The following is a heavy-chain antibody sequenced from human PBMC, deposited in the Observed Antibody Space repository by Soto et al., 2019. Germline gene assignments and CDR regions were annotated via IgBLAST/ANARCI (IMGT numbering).Heavy chain of an antibody. CDR1: GGTFSSYA. CDR2: IIPIFGTA. Sequence: QVQLVQSGAEVKKPGSSVKVSCKASGGTFSSYAISWVRQAPGQGLEWMGGIIPIFGTANYAQKFQGRVTITAVESTSTAYMELSSLRSEDTAVYYCASYIVLVPAAISPFDYWGQGTLVTVSS. J-gene: IGHJ4*02. D-gene: IGHD2-2*01. CDR3: ASYIVLVPAAISPFDY. V-gene: IGHV1-69*12.